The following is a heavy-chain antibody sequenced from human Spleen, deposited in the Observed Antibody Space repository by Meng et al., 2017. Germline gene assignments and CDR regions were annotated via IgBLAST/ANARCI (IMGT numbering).Heavy chain of an antibody. D-gene: IGHD1-14*01. Sequence: GESLKISCVASGFTFSNYGIHRVRRAPGKGQEWVAVIWYDGSKQYYADSVKGRFTISRDDSKNTLYLHINSLGAEDTAVYYCARDQGVRAPDLDYWGQGTLVTVSS. CDR1: GFTFSNYG. J-gene: IGHJ4*02. CDR2: IWYDGSKQ. V-gene: IGHV3-33*01. CDR3: ARDQGVRAPDLDY.